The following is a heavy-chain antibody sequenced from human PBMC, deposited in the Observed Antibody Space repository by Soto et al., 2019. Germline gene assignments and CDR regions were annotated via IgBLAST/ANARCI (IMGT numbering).Heavy chain of an antibody. Sequence: SSETLSLTCTVSGGSISTGCYYWNWIRQHPGKGLEWIGYFYYSGSTYYNPSLKSRVTISVNTSKNQFSLKLSSVTAADTAVYYCARSVFPWGQGTLVTVS. CDR3: ARSVFP. V-gene: IGHV4-31*03. CDR2: FYYSGST. CDR1: GGSISTGCYY. J-gene: IGHJ5*02.